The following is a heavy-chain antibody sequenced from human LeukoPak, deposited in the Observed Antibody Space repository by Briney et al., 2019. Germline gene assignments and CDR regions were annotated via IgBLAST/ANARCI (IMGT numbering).Heavy chain of an antibody. CDR2: ISSSSSTI. CDR3: AKDPDSSGWYDRDYFDY. CDR1: GFTFSSYS. D-gene: IGHD6-19*01. V-gene: IGHV3-48*01. Sequence: GGSLRLSCAASGFTFSSYSMNWVRQAPGKGLEWVSYISSSSSTIYYADSVKGRFTISRDNAKNSLYLQMNSLRAEDTAVYYCAKDPDSSGWYDRDYFDYWGQGTLVTVSS. J-gene: IGHJ4*02.